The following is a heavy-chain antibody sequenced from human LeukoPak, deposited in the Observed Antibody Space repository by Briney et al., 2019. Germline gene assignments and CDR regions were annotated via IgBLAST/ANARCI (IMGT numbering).Heavy chain of an antibody. Sequence: SETLSLTCTVSGGSISSSSYYCGWIRQPPGKGLEWIGCIYYSGSTYYNPSLKSRVTISVDTSKNQFSLKLSSVTAADTAVYYYARPMVRGVKSDAFDIWGQGTMVTVSS. V-gene: IGHV4-39*01. D-gene: IGHD3-10*01. CDR2: IYYSGST. CDR3: ARPMVRGVKSDAFDI. CDR1: GGSISSSSYY. J-gene: IGHJ3*02.